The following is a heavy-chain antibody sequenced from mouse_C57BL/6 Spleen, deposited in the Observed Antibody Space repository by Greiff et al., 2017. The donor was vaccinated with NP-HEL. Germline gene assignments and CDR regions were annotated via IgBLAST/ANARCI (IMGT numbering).Heavy chain of an antibody. CDR3: ASTTEVDHRCTDAMDY. CDR1: GFAFSSSW. D-gene: IGHD1-1*01. CDR2: INTGDGDN. J-gene: IGHJ4*01. Sequence: VKLQESGPELVKPGASVKLSCKASGFAFSSSWLNWVQQSPGKGLEWIGRINTGDGDNNYNGKFKGKATLTADKYSITSYKQLSSLSAEDAAVYCGASTTEVDHRCTDAMDYWGQGTSVTVSS. V-gene: IGHV1-82*01.